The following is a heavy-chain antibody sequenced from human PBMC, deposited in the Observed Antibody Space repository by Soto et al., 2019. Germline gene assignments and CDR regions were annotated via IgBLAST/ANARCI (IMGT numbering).Heavy chain of an antibody. V-gene: IGHV1-18*01. Sequence: QVQLVQSGAEVKKPGASVKVSCKASGYTFTSYGISWVRQAPGQGLEWMGWISAYNGNTNYAQKLQGRVTMTTDTATSTAYMELRSLRSDDRAVYYCARTEESVAGTDTPSVNWFDPWGQGTLVTVSS. CDR1: GYTFTSYG. CDR2: ISAYNGNT. CDR3: ARTEESVAGTDTPSVNWFDP. J-gene: IGHJ5*02. D-gene: IGHD6-19*01.